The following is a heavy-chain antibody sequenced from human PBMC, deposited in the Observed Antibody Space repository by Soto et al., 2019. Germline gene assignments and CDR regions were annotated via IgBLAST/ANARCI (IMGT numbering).Heavy chain of an antibody. CDR1: GFTFSSYG. Sequence: QVQLVESGGGVVQPGRSLRLSCAASGFTFSSYGMHWVRQAPGKGLEWVAVIWNDGSKTVHADSVKGRLTISRDNSGNTLYLQMNNLRAEDTALYYCARDDDRNDNAFDMWGQGTMVTVSP. V-gene: IGHV3-33*01. CDR2: IWNDGSKT. D-gene: IGHD1-1*01. J-gene: IGHJ3*02. CDR3: ARDDDRNDNAFDM.